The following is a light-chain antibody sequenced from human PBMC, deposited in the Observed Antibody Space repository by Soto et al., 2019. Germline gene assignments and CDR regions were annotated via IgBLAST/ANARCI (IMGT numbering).Light chain of an antibody. J-gene: IGKJ1*01. CDR2: GAS. V-gene: IGKV3-15*01. Sequence: EIVMTQSPATLSVSPGERATLSCRASQSVSSNLAWYQQKPGQAPRLLIYGASTRATGIPDRFSGSGSGTEFTLTISGLQSDDFAVYFCKQYHNWWTFGQGTKVDIK. CDR1: QSVSSN. CDR3: KQYHNWWT.